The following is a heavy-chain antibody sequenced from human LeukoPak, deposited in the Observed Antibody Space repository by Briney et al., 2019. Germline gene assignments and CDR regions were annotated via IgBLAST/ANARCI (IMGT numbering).Heavy chain of an antibody. CDR1: GGSISSSYYY. D-gene: IGHD3-22*01. CDR3: ASRSGYYPY. V-gene: IGHV4-39*01. J-gene: IGHJ4*02. CDR2: IYYSGNT. Sequence: SETLSLTCTVSGGSISSSYYYWGCIRQPPGKGLEWIGTIYYSGNTYYNPSLKSPATISVYTSMNQFSLKLSSVTAADTALYYCASRSGYYPYWGQGTLVTVSS.